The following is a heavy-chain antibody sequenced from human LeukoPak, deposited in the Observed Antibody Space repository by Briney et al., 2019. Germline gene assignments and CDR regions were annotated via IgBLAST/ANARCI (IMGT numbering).Heavy chain of an antibody. J-gene: IGHJ5*02. V-gene: IGHV3-33*06. CDR2: IWYDGSKT. Sequence: GGSLRLSCAASGFTFSSHGMQWVRQAPGKGLEWVALIWYDGSKTNYVDSVMGRFTISRDSSKNTLYLQMYNLRVEDTAVYFCAKDLSYGSLWFDPWGQGTLVTVSS. CDR3: AKDLSYGSLWFDP. CDR1: GFTFSSHG. D-gene: IGHD3-10*01.